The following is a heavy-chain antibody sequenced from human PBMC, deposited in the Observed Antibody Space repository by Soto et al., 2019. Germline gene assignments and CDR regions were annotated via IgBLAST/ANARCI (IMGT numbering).Heavy chain of an antibody. CDR1: GFTFTSSA. CDR3: AADATAWQQMVPSDY. CDR2: IAVGSGYT. Sequence: SVKVSCKASGFTFTSSAFQWVRHARGQRLEWIGWIAVGSGYTNYAQRFQDRVTLTRDMSTATTYMELSRLTSEDTAIYYCAADATAWQQMVPSDYWGQGTLVTVSS. V-gene: IGHV1-58*01. D-gene: IGHD2-8*01. J-gene: IGHJ4*02.